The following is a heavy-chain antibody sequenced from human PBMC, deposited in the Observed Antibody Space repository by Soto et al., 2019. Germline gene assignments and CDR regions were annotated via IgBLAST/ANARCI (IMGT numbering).Heavy chain of an antibody. D-gene: IGHD2-2*01. CDR2: INAGNGNT. V-gene: IGHV1-3*01. Sequence: ASVKVSCTDSGYTFTSYAMHCVRQAPGQRLEWMGWINAGNGNTKYSQKFQGRVTITRDTSASTAYMELSSLRSEDTAVYYCARGRPNIVVVPAAMWYNWFDPWGQGTLVTVSS. J-gene: IGHJ5*02. CDR1: GYTFTSYA. CDR3: ARGRPNIVVVPAAMWYNWFDP.